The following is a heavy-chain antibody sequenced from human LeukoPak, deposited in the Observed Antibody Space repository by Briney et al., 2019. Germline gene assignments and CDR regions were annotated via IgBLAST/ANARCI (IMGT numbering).Heavy chain of an antibody. CDR2: IYHSGST. Sequence: SQTLSLTCAVSGGSISSGGYSWSWIRQPPGKGLEWIGYIYHSGSTYYNPSLKSRVTISVDRSKNQFSLKLSSVTAADTAVYHCARGYYYGSLSGMDVWGKGTTVTVSS. CDR1: GGSISSGGYS. V-gene: IGHV4-30-2*01. CDR3: ARGYYYGSLSGMDV. J-gene: IGHJ6*04. D-gene: IGHD3-10*01.